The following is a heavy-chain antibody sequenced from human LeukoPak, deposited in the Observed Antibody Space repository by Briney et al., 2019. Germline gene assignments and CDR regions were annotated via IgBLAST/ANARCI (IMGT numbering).Heavy chain of an antibody. CDR2: ISGSGAST. CDR1: GFTFSTNA. CDR3: AKDVGKWESLHFFDY. J-gene: IGHJ4*02. V-gene: IGHV3-23*01. Sequence: TGGSLRLSCLTSGFTFSTNAMSWVRQAPGKGLEWISGISGSGASTYYADSVTDRFTISRDNSRNTLYLQMNSLRGDDTAVYYCAKDVGKWESLHFFDYWGQGTLVTVSS. D-gene: IGHD1-26*01.